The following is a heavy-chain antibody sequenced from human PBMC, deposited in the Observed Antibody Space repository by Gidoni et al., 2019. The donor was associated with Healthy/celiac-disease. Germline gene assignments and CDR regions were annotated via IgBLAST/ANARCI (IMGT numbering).Heavy chain of an antibody. V-gene: IGHV3-23*01. Sequence: DVQLLESGGGLVQPGGYLRLSCAASGFTFSSYAMSWVRQATGKGLEWVSVISGSVGITYYADSVKGRFTIARDNSKNTLYLQMNSLRAEDKAVYYCAKGIFGVAGTDYWGQGTLVTVSS. CDR2: ISGSVGIT. D-gene: IGHD3-3*01. CDR1: GFTFSSYA. CDR3: AKGIFGVAGTDY. J-gene: IGHJ4*02.